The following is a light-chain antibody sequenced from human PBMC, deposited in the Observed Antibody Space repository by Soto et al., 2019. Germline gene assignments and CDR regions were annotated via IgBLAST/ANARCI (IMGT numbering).Light chain of an antibody. CDR1: SSDVGGYNY. CDR2: EVN. CDR3: SSYAGSSNV. J-gene: IGLJ1*01. Sequence: QCGLTQPPSGSGSPGQSVAISCTGTSSDVGGYNYVSWYQQHPGKAPKLMIYEVNKRPSGVPDRFSGSKSGNTASLTVSGLQAEDEADYYCSSYAGSSNVFGTGTKVTVL. V-gene: IGLV2-8*01.